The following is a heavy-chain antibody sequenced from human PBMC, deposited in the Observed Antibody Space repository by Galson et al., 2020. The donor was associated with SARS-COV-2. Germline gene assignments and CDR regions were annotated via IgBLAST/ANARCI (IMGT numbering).Heavy chain of an antibody. D-gene: IGHD3-3*01. CDR3: ARAKRITIFGVVNWFDP. Sequence: ETSETLSLTCTVSGGSISSGDYYWSWIRQPPGKGLEWIGYIYYSGSTYYNPSLKSRVTISVDTSKNQFSLKLSSVTAAATAVYYCARAKRITIFGVVNWFDPWGQGTLVTVSS. J-gene: IGHJ5*02. CDR1: GGSISSGDYY. CDR2: IYYSGST. V-gene: IGHV4-30-4*01.